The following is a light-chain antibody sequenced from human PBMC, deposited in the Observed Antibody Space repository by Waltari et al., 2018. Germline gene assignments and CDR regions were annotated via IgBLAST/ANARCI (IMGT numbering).Light chain of an antibody. CDR2: DVS. CDR3: SSYTSSNTVV. V-gene: IGLV2-14*03. J-gene: IGLJ2*01. Sequence: QSALTQPPSVSGSPGQSITIPSSGTSSDVGGYTYISWSQQYPGKAPKLMIYDVSHRPSGVSDRFSGSKSGSTASLTISGLQAEDEADYYCSSYTSSNTVVFGGGTKLTVL. CDR1: SSDVGGYTY.